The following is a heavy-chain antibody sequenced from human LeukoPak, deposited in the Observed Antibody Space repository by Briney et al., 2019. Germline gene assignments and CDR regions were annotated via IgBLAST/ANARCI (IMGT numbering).Heavy chain of an antibody. Sequence: GGSLRLSCVGSGFTFRSHAMSWVRHAPEKGLEFVSGIYENGGTTYYADSVKGRFSISRDNSKNTLYLQMDSLRGEDTAVYYCAKDFRIGYSAHFDYWGQGALVTVSS. CDR3: AKDFRIGYSAHFDY. J-gene: IGHJ4*02. V-gene: IGHV3-23*01. D-gene: IGHD2-21*01. CDR1: GFTFRSHA. CDR2: IYENGGTT.